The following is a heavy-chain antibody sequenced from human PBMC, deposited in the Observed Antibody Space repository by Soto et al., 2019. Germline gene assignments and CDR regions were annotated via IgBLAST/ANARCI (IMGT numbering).Heavy chain of an antibody. V-gene: IGHV3-9*01. D-gene: IGHD6-19*01. Sequence: EVQLVESGGGLVQPGRSLRLSCAASGFTFDDYAMHWVRQGPGKGLEWVSGISGNSDTIDYADSVKGRFTISRDNAKNSLYLQGNRIKGEDTALDYCARRVCGGWYDYWGQGTLVTVSS. CDR1: GFTFDDYA. CDR2: ISGNSDTI. J-gene: IGHJ4*02. CDR3: ARRVCGGWYDY.